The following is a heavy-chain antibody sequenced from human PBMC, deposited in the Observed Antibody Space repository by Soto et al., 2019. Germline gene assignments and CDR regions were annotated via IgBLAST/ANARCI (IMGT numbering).Heavy chain of an antibody. V-gene: IGHV3-74*01. D-gene: IGHD6-13*01. CDR2: ISDDGART. J-gene: IGHJ4*02. CDR1: GFVFEMYW. Sequence: PGGSLRLSCAASGFVFEMYWMHWVRQTPGKGPEWVSRISDDGARTDYADSVKGRFTISRDNAKNSLYLQMNSLRAEDTAVYYCTRGPRPSSVGTRAFWGLGALVTVSS. CDR3: TRGPRPSSVGTRAF.